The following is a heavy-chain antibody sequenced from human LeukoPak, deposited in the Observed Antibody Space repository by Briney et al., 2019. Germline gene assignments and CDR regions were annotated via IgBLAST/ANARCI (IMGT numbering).Heavy chain of an antibody. V-gene: IGHV3-30-3*01. CDR3: YFDL. Sequence: PGGFLRLSCAASGFTFSSYAMHWVRQAPGKGLESVAVISYDGSSKSYADSVKGRFTISRDNSKNTVCLQMDSLRGDDTAVYYWYFDLWGRGTLVTVSS. J-gene: IGHJ2*01. CDR2: ISYDGSSK. CDR1: GFTFSSYA.